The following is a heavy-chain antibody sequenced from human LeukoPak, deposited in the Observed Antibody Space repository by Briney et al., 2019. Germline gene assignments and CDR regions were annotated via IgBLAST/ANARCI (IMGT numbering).Heavy chain of an antibody. D-gene: IGHD2-2*01. CDR1: GFTFSRYA. Sequence: GGSLRLSCAASGFTFSRYALHWVRQTPGKGLEWVALISYDGSNKYYADSVKGRFTISRDNSKNTLYLQMTSLRSEDTALYYCARVPYAGRASDHPFDIWGQGTMVTVSS. CDR3: ARVPYAGRASDHPFDI. CDR2: ISYDGSNK. J-gene: IGHJ3*02. V-gene: IGHV3-30*04.